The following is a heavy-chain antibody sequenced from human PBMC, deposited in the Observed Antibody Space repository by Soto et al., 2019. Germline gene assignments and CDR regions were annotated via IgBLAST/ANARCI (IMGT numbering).Heavy chain of an antibody. J-gene: IGHJ3*02. CDR2: IYYSGST. D-gene: IGHD4-17*01. CDR1: GGSINSYY. CDR3: ARSMTTVTTYAFDI. V-gene: IGHV4-59*12. Sequence: SETLSLTCTVSGGSINSYYWSWIRQPPGKGLEWIGCIYYSGSTNYNSSLKSRVTISVDTSKNQFSLRLSSVTAADTAVYYCARSMTTVTTYAFDIWGQGTMVT.